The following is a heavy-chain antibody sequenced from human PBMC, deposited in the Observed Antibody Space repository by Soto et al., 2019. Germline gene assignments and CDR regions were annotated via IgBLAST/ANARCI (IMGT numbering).Heavy chain of an antibody. Sequence: ASVKVSCKASGYTFTSYAMHWVRQAPGQRLEWMGWINAGNGSTKYSQKFQGRVTITRDTSASTAYMELSSLRSEDTAVYYCAREEGYSYGYFDYWGQGTLVTVSS. J-gene: IGHJ4*02. CDR2: INAGNGST. CDR3: AREEGYSYGYFDY. CDR1: GYTFTSYA. D-gene: IGHD5-18*01. V-gene: IGHV1-3*01.